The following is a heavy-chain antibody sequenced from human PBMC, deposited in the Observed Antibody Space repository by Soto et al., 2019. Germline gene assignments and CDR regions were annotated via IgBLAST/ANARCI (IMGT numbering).Heavy chain of an antibody. CDR2: VHDSWGA. CDR3: VPQGCGPLHGLVDV. V-gene: IGHV4-59*08. CDR1: GGSMSGYY. Sequence: QVQLQESGPGLVEPSETLSLSCTVSGGSMSGYYWSWIRLPPGKPMVWIGYVHDSWGAAYNPSLRSRVARSLDTSKSQFSLSLTSVSATDTAIYYCVPQGCGPLHGLVDVWGQATTVTVSS. J-gene: IGHJ6*02. D-gene: IGHD1-26*01.